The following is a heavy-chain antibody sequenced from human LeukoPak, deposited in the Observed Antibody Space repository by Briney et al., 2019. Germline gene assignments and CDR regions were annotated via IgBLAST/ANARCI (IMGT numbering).Heavy chain of an antibody. V-gene: IGHV3-30*04. CDR3: AKQYSSSCYASFDY. CDR2: ISYDGSNK. J-gene: IGHJ4*02. D-gene: IGHD6-13*01. CDR1: GFTFSSYA. Sequence: GGSLRLSCAASGFTFSSYAMHWVRQAPGKGLEWVAVISYDGSNKYYADSVKGRFTISRDNSKDTLYLQMISLRAEDTAVYYCAKQYSSSCYASFDYWGQGTLLTVSS.